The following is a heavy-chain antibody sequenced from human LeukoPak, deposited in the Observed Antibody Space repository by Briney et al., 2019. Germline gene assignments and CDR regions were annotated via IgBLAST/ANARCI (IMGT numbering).Heavy chain of an antibody. D-gene: IGHD6-13*01. CDR1: GYTFTGYY. J-gene: IGHJ5*02. CDR2: IIPIFGTA. V-gene: IGHV1-69*06. CDR3: ARDLSGSSSWYRVGWFDP. Sequence: SVKVSCKASGYTFTGYYMHWVRQAPGQGLEWMGGIIPIFGTANYAQKFQGRVTITADKSTSTAYMELSSLRSEDTAVYYCARDLSGSSSWYRVGWFDPWGQGTLVTVSS.